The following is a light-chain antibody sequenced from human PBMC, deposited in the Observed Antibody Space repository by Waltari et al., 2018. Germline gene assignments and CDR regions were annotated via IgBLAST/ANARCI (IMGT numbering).Light chain of an antibody. CDR3: QQRSNWPPLFT. CDR1: PSVSSY. Sequence: EIVLTQSPATLSLSPGERATISCRASPSVSSYLAWYQQKPGQAPRLLIYDASNRATGIPARFSGSGSGTDFTLTISSLEPEDFAVYYCQQRSNWPPLFTFGPGTKVDIK. J-gene: IGKJ3*01. V-gene: IGKV3-11*01. CDR2: DAS.